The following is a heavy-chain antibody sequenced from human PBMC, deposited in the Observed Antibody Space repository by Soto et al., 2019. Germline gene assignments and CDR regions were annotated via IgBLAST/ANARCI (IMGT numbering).Heavy chain of an antibody. Sequence: EVQLVESGGGLVQPGGSLRLSCAASGFTFSSYSMNWVRQAPGKGLEWVSYISSSSSTIYYADSVKGRFTISRDNAMNSLYLKMNSLRAVDTAVYYCARDGGYSYGPFDYWGEGTLVTVSS. CDR2: ISSSSSTI. CDR1: GFTFSSYS. J-gene: IGHJ4*02. CDR3: ARDGGYSYGPFDY. D-gene: IGHD5-18*01. V-gene: IGHV3-48*01.